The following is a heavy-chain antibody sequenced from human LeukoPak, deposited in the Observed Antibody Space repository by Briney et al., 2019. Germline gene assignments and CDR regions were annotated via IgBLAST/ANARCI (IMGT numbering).Heavy chain of an antibody. D-gene: IGHD6-13*01. J-gene: IGHJ4*02. Sequence: ASETLSLTCAVYGGSFSGYYWSWIRQPPGKGLEWIGEINHSGSTNYNPSLKSRVTISVDTSKHQFALKLSSGTAADTAVYYCARDRGWGLGSSRWYYFDYWGQGTLVTVSS. CDR3: ARDRGWGLGSSRWYYFDY. CDR2: INHSGST. CDR1: GGSFSGYY. V-gene: IGHV4-34*01.